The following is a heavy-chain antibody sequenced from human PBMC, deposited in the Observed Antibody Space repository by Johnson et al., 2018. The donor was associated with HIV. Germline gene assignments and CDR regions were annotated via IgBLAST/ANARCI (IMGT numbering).Heavy chain of an antibody. CDR2: IWYDGSNK. J-gene: IGHJ3*02. CDR3: AKDYYDILTGMSDDAFYI. Sequence: QVQLVESGGGVVQPGRSLRLSCAASGFTFSRYGMHWVRQAPGMGLEWVAVIWYDGSNKYYADSVKGRFTISRDNSKNTLYLQMNSLRAEDTAVYYCAKDYYDILTGMSDDAFYIWGQGTMVTVSS. V-gene: IGHV3-33*06. D-gene: IGHD3-9*01. CDR1: GFTFSRYG.